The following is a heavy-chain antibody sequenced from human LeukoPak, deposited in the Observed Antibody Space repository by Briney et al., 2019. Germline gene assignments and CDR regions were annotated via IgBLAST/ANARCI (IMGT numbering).Heavy chain of an antibody. CDR3: AGRVGATIWTGMDF. CDR2: THDGGNT. D-gene: IGHD1-26*01. J-gene: IGHJ4*02. CDR1: GASMSTSSHY. Sequence: SETLSLTCNVSGASMSTSSHYWGWIRQPPGKGLEWIGSTHDGGNTYYNPSLNGRVTISVDTSKKQFSLKLTSVTAADTAVYYCAGRVGATIWTGMDFWGQGTLVTVSS. V-gene: IGHV4-39*01.